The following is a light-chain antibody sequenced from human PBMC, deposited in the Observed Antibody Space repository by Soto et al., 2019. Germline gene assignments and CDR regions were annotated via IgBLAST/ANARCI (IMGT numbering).Light chain of an antibody. J-gene: IGLJ2*01. V-gene: IGLV2-14*01. CDR3: AAWDDSLSGVV. CDR1: NSDVGGYDF. Sequence: QSALTQPASVSGSPGQSITISCIGTNSDVGGYDFVSWYQQHPGKAPKLLIYEVSNRPSGVSNRFSGSKSGNTASLTISGLQAEDEADYYCAAWDDSLSGVVFGGGTKLTVL. CDR2: EVS.